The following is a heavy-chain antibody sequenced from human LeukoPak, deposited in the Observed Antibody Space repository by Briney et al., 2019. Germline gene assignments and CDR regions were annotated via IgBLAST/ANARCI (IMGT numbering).Heavy chain of an antibody. Sequence: SETLSLTCAVYGGSFSGYYSSWIRQPPGKGLEWIGEINHSGSTKYNPSLKSRVTISVDTSKNHFSLTLSSVTAADTAVYYCARAPDSSGWYHELGFDDCGQGSLVTVSS. CDR1: GGSFSGYY. CDR3: ARAPDSSGWYHELGFDD. J-gene: IGHJ4*02. D-gene: IGHD6-19*01. CDR2: INHSGST. V-gene: IGHV4-34*01.